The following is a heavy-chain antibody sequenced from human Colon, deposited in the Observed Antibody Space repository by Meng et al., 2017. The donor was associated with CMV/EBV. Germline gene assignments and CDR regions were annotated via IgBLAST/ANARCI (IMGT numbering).Heavy chain of an antibody. D-gene: IGHD2-15*01. J-gene: IGHJ4*02. CDR2: IKQDGSEK. Sequence: GGSLRLSCAASGFTFSNAWLSWVRQAPGKGLEWVANIKQDGSEKYYVDSVKGRFTISRDNAKNSLYLQMNSLRAEDTAVYYCARDVSLPTYYFDQWGQGTLVTVSS. V-gene: IGHV3-7*01. CDR1: GFTFSNAW. CDR3: ARDVSLPTYYFDQ.